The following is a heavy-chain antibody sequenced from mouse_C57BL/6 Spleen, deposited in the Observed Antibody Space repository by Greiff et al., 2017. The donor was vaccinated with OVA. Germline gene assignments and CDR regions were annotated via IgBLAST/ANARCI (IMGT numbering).Heavy chain of an antibody. Sequence: DVQLQESGPGLVKPSQSLSLTCSVTGYSITSGYYWNWIRQFPGNKLEWMGYISYDGSNNYNPSLKNRISITRDTTKNQFLLKLNSVTTEDTATYYCARNAYYSNYGFAYWGQGTLVTVSA. J-gene: IGHJ3*01. CDR3: ARNAYYSNYGFAY. D-gene: IGHD2-5*01. CDR2: ISYDGSN. V-gene: IGHV3-6*01. CDR1: GYSITSGYY.